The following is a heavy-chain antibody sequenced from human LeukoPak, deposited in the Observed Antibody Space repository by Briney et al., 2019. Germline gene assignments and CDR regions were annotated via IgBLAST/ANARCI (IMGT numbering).Heavy chain of an antibody. CDR2: ITSSSRYT. Sequence: GGSLRLSCAASGFTVSSNYMTWVRQAPGKGLEWVSSITSSSRYTFYADSAKGRFTISRDNSKSTLYLEMNNLRTEDTAVYFCVRSWKLLQNFDSWGQGTLVTVSS. CDR3: VRSWKLLQNFDS. V-gene: IGHV3-21*01. CDR1: GFTVSSNY. D-gene: IGHD1-26*01. J-gene: IGHJ4*02.